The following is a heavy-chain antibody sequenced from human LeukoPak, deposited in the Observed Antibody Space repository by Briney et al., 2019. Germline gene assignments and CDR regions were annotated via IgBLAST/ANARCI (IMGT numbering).Heavy chain of an antibody. Sequence: GGSLRLSCAASGFTFSSYAMSWVRQAPGKGLEWVSAISGSGGSTYYADSVKGRFTISRDNSKNTLYLQMNSLRAEDTAVYYCANFCGSPSCYTFDFWGQGHLVTVSS. CDR3: ANFCGSPSCYTFDF. J-gene: IGHJ4*02. D-gene: IGHD2-2*01. V-gene: IGHV3-23*01. CDR2: ISGSGGST. CDR1: GFTFSSYA.